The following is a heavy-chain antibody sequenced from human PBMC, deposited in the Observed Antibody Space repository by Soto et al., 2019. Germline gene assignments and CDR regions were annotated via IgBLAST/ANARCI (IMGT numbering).Heavy chain of an antibody. Sequence: QITLKESGPTLVKPTQPLTLTCTFSGFSLSTSGVGVGWIRQPPGKALEWLALIYWDDDKRYSPSLKSRLTITKDTSKNQVVLTMTNMDPVDTATYYCAHRHCSGGSCQLFDYWGQGTLVTVSS. CDR3: AHRHCSGGSCQLFDY. J-gene: IGHJ4*02. V-gene: IGHV2-5*02. CDR1: GFSLSTSGVG. CDR2: IYWDDDK. D-gene: IGHD2-15*01.